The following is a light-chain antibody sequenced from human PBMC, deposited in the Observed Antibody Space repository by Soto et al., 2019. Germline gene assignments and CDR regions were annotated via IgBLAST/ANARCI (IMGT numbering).Light chain of an antibody. Sequence: EIVLPQSPCTLSLSPGERSTLSCISSQSVSSSYLAWYQQKPGQPPRLLIYGASSRATGIPDRFSGSGSGTDFTLTISRLEPEDFAVFYCQHYDSLPITFGQGTRLETK. V-gene: IGKV3-20*01. CDR3: QHYDSLPIT. J-gene: IGKJ5*01. CDR1: QSVSSSY. CDR2: GAS.